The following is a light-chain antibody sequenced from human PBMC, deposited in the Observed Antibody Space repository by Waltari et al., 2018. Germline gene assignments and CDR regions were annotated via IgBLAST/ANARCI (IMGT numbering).Light chain of an antibody. J-gene: IGLJ2*01. CDR2: EVS. Sequence: QSALTQPASVSGSPGQSITISCTGTTRYIGNYKLVSWYQQHPGKVPKLMIYEVSERPSGVSNRFSGSKSGNTASLTISGLQAEDEADYYCCSYGGGTTFVVFGGGTKLTVL. V-gene: IGLV2-23*02. CDR1: TRYIGNYKL. CDR3: CSYGGGTTFVV.